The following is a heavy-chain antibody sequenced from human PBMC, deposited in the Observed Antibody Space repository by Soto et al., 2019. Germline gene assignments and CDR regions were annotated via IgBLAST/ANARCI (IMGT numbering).Heavy chain of an antibody. CDR2: ISTTSSSI. J-gene: IGHJ4*02. Sequence: GGSLRLSCAASGFTFSSYSRNWVRQAPGKGLESISYISTTSSSIYYADSVKGRFTISRDNAKNSLFLQMNSLRDEDTAVYYCARKGVAFDYWGQGALVTVYS. D-gene: IGHD3-3*01. CDR1: GFTFSSYS. CDR3: ARKGVAFDY. V-gene: IGHV3-48*02.